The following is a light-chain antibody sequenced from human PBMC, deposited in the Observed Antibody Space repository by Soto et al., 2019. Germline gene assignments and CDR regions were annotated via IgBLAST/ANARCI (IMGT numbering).Light chain of an antibody. CDR3: YSYRGSNAWV. Sequence: QFVLTQPPSAYGSPGQSVTISCTRTSSDVGGYNYVSWYQQYPGKVPKLMIYEVSKRPSGVPDRFSGSKSGNTASLTVSGLQAEDEADYYCYSYRGSNAWVFGGGTKLTV. CDR2: EVS. J-gene: IGLJ3*02. V-gene: IGLV2-8*01. CDR1: SSDVGGYNY.